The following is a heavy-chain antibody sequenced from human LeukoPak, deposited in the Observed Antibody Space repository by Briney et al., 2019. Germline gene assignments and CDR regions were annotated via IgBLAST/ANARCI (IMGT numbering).Heavy chain of an antibody. Sequence: GGSLRLSCAASGFTFSSYAMSWVRQAPGKGLEWVSAISGSGGSTYYADSVKGRFTISRDNARNSLYLQMNSLRGEDTALYYCAKSGGNADFDYWGQGTLVTVSS. V-gene: IGHV3-23*01. CDR3: AKSGGNADFDY. D-gene: IGHD4-23*01. CDR1: GFTFSSYA. CDR2: ISGSGGST. J-gene: IGHJ4*02.